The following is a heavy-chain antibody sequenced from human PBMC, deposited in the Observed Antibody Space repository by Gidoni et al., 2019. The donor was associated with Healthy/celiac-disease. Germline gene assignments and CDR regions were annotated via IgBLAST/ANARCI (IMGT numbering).Heavy chain of an antibody. CDR2: ISWNSGSI. J-gene: IGHJ4*02. CDR1: GFTFADYA. V-gene: IGHV3-9*01. D-gene: IGHD3-10*01. Sequence: EVQLVESGGGLVQPGRSLRLSCAASGFTFADYAMHWVRQAPGKGLEWVSGISWNSGSIGYADSVKGRFTISRDNAKNSLYLQMNSLRAEDTALYYCAKIDFGGCWGQGTLVTVSS. CDR3: AKIDFGGC.